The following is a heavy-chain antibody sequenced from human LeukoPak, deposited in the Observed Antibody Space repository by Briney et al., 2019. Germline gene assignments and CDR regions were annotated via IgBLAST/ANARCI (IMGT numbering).Heavy chain of an antibody. D-gene: IGHD6-13*01. V-gene: IGHV3-23*01. CDR2: ITGNTGRT. Sequence: GGSLRLSCAVSGFTFSSYALSWVRQAPGKGLEWVSSITGNTGRTYYADSVKGRFTISRDNSKNTLYLQMNSLRAEDTAVYYCARDGGPYSSSWYTPGHFDYWGQGTLVTVSS. J-gene: IGHJ4*02. CDR3: ARDGGPYSSSWYTPGHFDY. CDR1: GFTFSSYA.